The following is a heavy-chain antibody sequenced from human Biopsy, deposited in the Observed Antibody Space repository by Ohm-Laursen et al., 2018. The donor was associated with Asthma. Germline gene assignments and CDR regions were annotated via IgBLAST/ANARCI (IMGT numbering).Heavy chain of an antibody. V-gene: IGHV3-53*01. Sequence: SLRLSCAASGFTVSRGHMFWVRQAPGKGLEWVSVIYSGGTSDTADSVRGRFTISRDFYKNTLYLQMDSLRAEDTAVYYCARDRPITMVRGVIITFDPWGQGTLVTVSS. CDR1: GFTVSRGH. D-gene: IGHD3-10*01. CDR2: IYSGGTS. J-gene: IGHJ5*02. CDR3: ARDRPITMVRGVIITFDP.